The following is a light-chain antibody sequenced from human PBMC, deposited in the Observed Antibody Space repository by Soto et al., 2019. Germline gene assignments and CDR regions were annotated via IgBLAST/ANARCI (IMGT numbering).Light chain of an antibody. Sequence: DIPMTQSPSTLSASVGDRVTITCRASQSISSWLAWYQQKPGKAPKLLIYKASSLESGVPSRFSGSGSGTEFTLTISSLQPDDFATDYCQQYNSYTWTFGQGNKVEIK. V-gene: IGKV1-5*03. CDR2: KAS. CDR3: QQYNSYTWT. CDR1: QSISSW. J-gene: IGKJ1*01.